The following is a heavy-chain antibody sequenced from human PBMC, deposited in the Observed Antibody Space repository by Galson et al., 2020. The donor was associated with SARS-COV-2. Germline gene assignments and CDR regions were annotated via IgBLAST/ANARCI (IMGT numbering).Heavy chain of an antibody. CDR1: GGSFSGYY. V-gene: IGHV4-34*01. Sequence: SETLSLTCAVYGGSFSGYYWSWIRQPPGTGLEWIGEINHSGSTNYNPSLKSRVTISVDTSKNQFSLKLSSVTAADTAVYYCAREYYGSGSTLLDVWGKGTTVTVSS. J-gene: IGHJ6*04. D-gene: IGHD3-10*01. CDR2: INHSGST. CDR3: AREYYGSGSTLLDV.